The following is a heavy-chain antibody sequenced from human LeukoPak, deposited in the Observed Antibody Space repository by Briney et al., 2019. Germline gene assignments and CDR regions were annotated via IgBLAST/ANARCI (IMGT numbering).Heavy chain of an antibody. Sequence: KTGGSLRLSCAASGFTFSSYSMNWVRQAPGKGLEWVSSITGRSEYIYYADSVKGRFTISRDNAKNSPYLQMNSLRVEDTAVYYCAREAPFDYWGQGILVIVSS. CDR1: GFTFSSYS. J-gene: IGHJ4*02. V-gene: IGHV3-21*01. CDR2: ITGRSEYI. CDR3: AREAPFDY.